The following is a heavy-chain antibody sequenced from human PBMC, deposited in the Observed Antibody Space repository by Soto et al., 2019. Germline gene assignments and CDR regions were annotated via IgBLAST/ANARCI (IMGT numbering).Heavy chain of an antibody. CDR2: ISAGGATT. V-gene: IGHV3-23*01. J-gene: IGHJ4*02. CDR3: AKDRRWYGEIDY. CDR1: GFTFSNYA. D-gene: IGHD4-17*01. Sequence: EVQVLESGGGLVQPGGSLRLSCEVSGFTFSNYAMSWVRQAPGKGLEWVSAISAGGATTYYADSVKGRFTISRDNSKNTLYLQMNSLRAGDTAVYYCAKDRRWYGEIDYWGQGTLVTVSS.